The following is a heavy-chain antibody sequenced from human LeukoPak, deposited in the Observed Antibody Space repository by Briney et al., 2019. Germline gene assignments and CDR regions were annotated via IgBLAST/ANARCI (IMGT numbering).Heavy chain of an antibody. CDR2: IRSKAYGETA. V-gene: IGHV3-49*03. J-gene: IGHJ4*02. D-gene: IGHD1-1*01. Sequence: PGGSLRLSCTASGFTFGDYAMSWIRQAPGKGLEWVGFIRSKAYGETADYAASVKGRFTISRDDSKAIAYLQMNGLKTEDTAVYHCTRDRGAYNLYDYWGQETLVTVSS. CDR1: GFTFGDYA. CDR3: TRDRGAYNLYDY.